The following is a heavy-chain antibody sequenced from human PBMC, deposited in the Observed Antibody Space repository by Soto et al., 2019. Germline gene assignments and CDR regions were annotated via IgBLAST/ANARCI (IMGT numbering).Heavy chain of an antibody. CDR3: AREIGVLMVYASWSDP. V-gene: IGHV1-2*02. J-gene: IGHJ5*02. CDR2: INPNSGGT. D-gene: IGHD2-8*01. CDR1: GYTFTGYY. Sequence: ASVKVSCKASGYTFTGYYMHWVRQAPGQGLEWMGWINPNSGGTNYAQKFQGRVTMTRDTSISTAYMELSRLRSDDTAVYYCAREIGVLMVYASWSDPRGQGTLVTVSS.